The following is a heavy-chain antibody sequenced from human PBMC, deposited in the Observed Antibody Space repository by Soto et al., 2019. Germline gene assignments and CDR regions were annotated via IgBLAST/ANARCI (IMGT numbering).Heavy chain of an antibody. CDR3: ARVRTILGVVIGHFDY. CDR2: IYSGGST. Sequence: EVQLVESGGGLVQPGGSLRLSCAASGFTVSSNYMSWVRQAPGKGLEWVSVIYSGGSTYYADSVKGRFTISRDNSKNTLYLQMNSLRAEDTAVYYCARVRTILGVVIGHFDYWGQGTLVTVSS. V-gene: IGHV3-66*01. D-gene: IGHD3-3*01. J-gene: IGHJ4*02. CDR1: GFTVSSNY.